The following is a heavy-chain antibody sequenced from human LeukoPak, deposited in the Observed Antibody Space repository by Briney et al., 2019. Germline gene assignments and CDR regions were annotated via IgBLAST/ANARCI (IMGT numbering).Heavy chain of an antibody. J-gene: IGHJ4*02. D-gene: IGHD3-10*01. CDR1: GFTFSSYE. CDR2: ISSSGSTI. V-gene: IGHV3-48*03. Sequence: GGSLRLSCAASGFTFSSYEMNWVRQAPGKGLEWVSYISSSGSTIYYADSVKGRFTISRDNAKNSLYLQMNSLRAEDTAVYYCARDRRLLWFGELELGAIDYWGQGTLVTVSS. CDR3: ARDRRLLWFGELELGAIDY.